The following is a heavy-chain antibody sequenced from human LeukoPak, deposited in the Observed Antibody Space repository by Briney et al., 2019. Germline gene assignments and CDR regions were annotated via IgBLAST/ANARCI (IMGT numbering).Heavy chain of an antibody. V-gene: IGHV3-7*01. CDR1: GFTFSSYW. CDR3: AREGGEKYYFDY. Sequence: GGSLRLPCAASGFTFSSYWMIWVRQAPAKGLAWVANIKQDGSEKYYVDSVKGRFTISRDNAKNSLYLQMNSLRAEDTAVYYCAREGGEKYYFDYWGQGTLVTVSS. J-gene: IGHJ4*02. D-gene: IGHD1-26*01. CDR2: IKQDGSEK.